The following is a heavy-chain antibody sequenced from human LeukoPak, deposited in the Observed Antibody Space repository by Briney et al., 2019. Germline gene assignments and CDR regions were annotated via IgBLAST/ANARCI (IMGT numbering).Heavy chain of an antibody. D-gene: IGHD5-12*01. CDR2: IYYSGST. J-gene: IGHJ3*02. V-gene: IGHV4-59*01. CDR1: GGSISSYY. Sequence: PSETLSLTCTVSGGSISSYYWSWIRQPPGKGLEWIGYIYYSGSTNYNPSLKSRVTISVDTSKNQFSLKLSSVTAADTAVYYCARDGATIDASDIWGQGTMVTVSS. CDR3: ARDGATIDASDI.